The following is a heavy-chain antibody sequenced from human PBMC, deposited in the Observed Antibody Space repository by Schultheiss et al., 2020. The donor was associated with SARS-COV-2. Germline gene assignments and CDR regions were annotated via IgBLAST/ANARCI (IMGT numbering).Heavy chain of an antibody. Sequence: SETLSLTCTVSGGSVSSGSYYWDWIRQPPGKGLEWIGDINHSESSNYNPSLKSRVTISVDTSKYQFSLKLSSVTAADTAVYYCARLTQWLVLWYFDLWGRGTLVTVSS. CDR1: GGSVSSGSYY. CDR2: INHSESS. D-gene: IGHD6-19*01. CDR3: ARLTQWLVLWYFDL. V-gene: IGHV4-61*01. J-gene: IGHJ2*01.